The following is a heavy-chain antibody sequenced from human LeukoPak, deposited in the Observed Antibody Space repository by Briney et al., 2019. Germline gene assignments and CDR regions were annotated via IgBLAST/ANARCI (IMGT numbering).Heavy chain of an antibody. CDR2: ISSSSSYI. J-gene: IGHJ4*02. CDR3: ARDVARDYDSSGYPDY. D-gene: IGHD3-22*01. V-gene: IGHV3-21*01. CDR1: GFTFSSYS. Sequence: PGGSLRLSCAASGFTFSSYSMNWVRQAPGKGLEWASSISSSSSYIYYADSVKGRFTISRDNAKNPLYLQMNSLRAEDTAVYYCARDVARDYDSSGYPDYWGQGTLVTVSS.